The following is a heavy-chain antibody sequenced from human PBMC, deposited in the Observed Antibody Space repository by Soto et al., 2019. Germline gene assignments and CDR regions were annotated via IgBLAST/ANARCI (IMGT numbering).Heavy chain of an antibody. CDR1: GDSISSCY. D-gene: IGHD6-19*01. J-gene: IGHJ4*02. CDR2: TYITGDT. V-gene: IGHV4-4*07. CDR3: AREYTETVDGPTPFYFDY. Sequence: PSETLSLTYSVSGDSISSCYWSWIRQSAGKGLEWIGRTYITGDTNYNPSLKSRVTMSLDTSKNQLSLKLSSVTAADTAVYYCAREYTETVDGPTPFYFDYWGQGTQATVAS.